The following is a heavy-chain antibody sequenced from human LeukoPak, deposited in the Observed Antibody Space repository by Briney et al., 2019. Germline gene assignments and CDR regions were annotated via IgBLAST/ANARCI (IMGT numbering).Heavy chain of an antibody. D-gene: IGHD3-22*01. J-gene: IGHJ4*02. CDR2: VSGSGGST. Sequence: PGGSLRLSCEASGFTFSNYAMSWVRQAPGKGLDWVSAVSGSGGSTHYADSVTGRFTISRDNSKNTLYLQVNSLRAEDTAVYYCAKDRYYDNTGDHYESEYWGQGTLVTVSS. CDR1: GFTFSNYA. V-gene: IGHV3-23*01. CDR3: AKDRYYDNTGDHYESEY.